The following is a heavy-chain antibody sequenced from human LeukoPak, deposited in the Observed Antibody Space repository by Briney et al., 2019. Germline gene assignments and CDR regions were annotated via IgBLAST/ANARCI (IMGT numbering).Heavy chain of an antibody. CDR1: GFTFSSYS. V-gene: IGHV3-23*01. CDR2: ISGAGGRT. D-gene: IGHD4-17*01. CDR3: AKDRADNGDRLRFDP. Sequence: GGSLRLSCAASGFTFSSYSMNWVRQAPGKGPGWVSAISGAGGRTYYADSVKGRFTISRDNSKNTLYLQMDSLRAEDTAVYYCAKDRADNGDRLRFDPWGQGTLVTVSS. J-gene: IGHJ5*02.